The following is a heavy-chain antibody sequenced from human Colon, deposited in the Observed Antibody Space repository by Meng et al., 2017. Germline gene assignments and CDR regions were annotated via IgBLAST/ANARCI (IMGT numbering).Heavy chain of an antibody. CDR3: ARVRGEGYYFDY. CDR2: IIPIFGTA. CDR1: GGTFSSYA. J-gene: IGHJ4*02. D-gene: IGHD3-16*01. V-gene: IGHV1-69*05. Sequence: SVKVSCKASGGTFSSYAISWVRQAPGQGLEWMGGIIPIFGTANYAQKFQGRVTITTDESTSTAYIELSSLRSEDTAVYYCARVRGEGYYFDYWGQGTLVTVSS.